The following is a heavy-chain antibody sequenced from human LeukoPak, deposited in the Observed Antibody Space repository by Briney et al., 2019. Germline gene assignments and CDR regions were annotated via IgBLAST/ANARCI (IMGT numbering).Heavy chain of an antibody. J-gene: IGHJ4*02. V-gene: IGHV3-30*18. CDR1: GFTFSSYG. Sequence: PGGSLRLSCAASGFTFSSYGMHWVRQAPGKGLEWVAIISYDGSDKYYADSVKGRFTISRDNSKNTLYLQMNSLRTEDTAVYYCAKDRGSSWYLYYFDDWGQGTLFTVSS. D-gene: IGHD6-13*01. CDR2: ISYDGSDK. CDR3: AKDRGSSWYLYYFDD.